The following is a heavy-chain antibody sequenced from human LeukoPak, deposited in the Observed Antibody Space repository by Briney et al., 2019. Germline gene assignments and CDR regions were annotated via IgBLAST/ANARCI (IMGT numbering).Heavy chain of an antibody. Sequence: SVKVSCKASGYTFTGYYMHWVRQAPGQGLEWMGWINPIFGTANYAQKFQGRVTITADKSTSTAYMELSSLRSEDTAVYYCARDRGIRYFDWLLSPFFDYWGQGTLVTVSS. CDR2: INPIFGTA. J-gene: IGHJ4*02. V-gene: IGHV1-69*06. CDR1: GYTFTGYY. D-gene: IGHD3-9*01. CDR3: ARDRGIRYFDWLLSPFFDY.